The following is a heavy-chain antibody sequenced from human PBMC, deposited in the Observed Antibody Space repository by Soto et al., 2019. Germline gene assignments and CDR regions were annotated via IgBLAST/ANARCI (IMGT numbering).Heavy chain of an antibody. D-gene: IGHD2-15*01. CDR1: GGSISSYY. J-gene: IGHJ4*02. V-gene: IGHV4-4*07. CDR2: IYTSGST. CDR3: ARDRGYCSGGSCYSFDY. Sequence: ETLSLTCTVSGGSISSYYWSWIRQPAGKGLEWIGRIYTSGSTNYNPSLKSRVTMSVDTSKNQFSLKLSSVTAADTAVYYCARDRGYCSGGSCYSFDYWGQGTLVTVSS.